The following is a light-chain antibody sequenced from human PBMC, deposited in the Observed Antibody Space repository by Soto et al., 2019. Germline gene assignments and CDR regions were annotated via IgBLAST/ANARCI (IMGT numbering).Light chain of an antibody. V-gene: IGKV3-20*01. CDR1: QSVSSSY. Sequence: EIVLTQSPGSLSFSPGERATLSCRASQSVSSSYLAWYQQKPGQAPRLLIYGASSRATGIPDRFSGSGSGKDFTLTISRLEPEDFAVYYRQQYGRSLRTFGQGNKVDIX. J-gene: IGKJ1*01. CDR2: GAS. CDR3: QQYGRSLRT.